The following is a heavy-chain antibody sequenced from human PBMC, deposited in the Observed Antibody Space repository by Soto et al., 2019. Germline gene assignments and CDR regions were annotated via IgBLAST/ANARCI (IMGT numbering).Heavy chain of an antibody. J-gene: IGHJ5*02. V-gene: IGHV3-20*01. CDR2: INSNGDKT. D-gene: IGHD3-10*01. CDR3: AREYGTGSSHPWFDP. CDR1: GFTFDDYG. Sequence: EVQLVESGGGVVWPRGSLRLSCAASGFTFDDYGMSWVRQVPGKGLEWVSGINSNGDKTGYAASVKGRFNISRDNAKKSLYLQMNSLRGEDTALYHCAREYGTGSSHPWFDPWGQGTLVTVSS.